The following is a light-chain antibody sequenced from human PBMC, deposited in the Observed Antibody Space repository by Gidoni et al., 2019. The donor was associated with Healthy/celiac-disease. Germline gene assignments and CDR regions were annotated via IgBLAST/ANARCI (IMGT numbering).Light chain of an antibody. CDR2: DAS. V-gene: IGKV3-11*01. CDR3: QQRSNWPPT. Sequence: ELVLTQSPATLSLSPGERATLSCRASQCVSSYLAWYQQKPGQAPRLLIYDASNRATGIPARFSGSGYGTDFTLTISSLEPEDFAVYYCQQRSNWPPTFGGGTKVEIK. CDR1: QCVSSY. J-gene: IGKJ4*01.